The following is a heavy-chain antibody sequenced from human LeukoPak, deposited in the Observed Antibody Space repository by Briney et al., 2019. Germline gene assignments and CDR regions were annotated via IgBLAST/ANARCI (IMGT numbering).Heavy chain of an antibody. CDR2: IIPILGIA. J-gene: IGHJ4*02. V-gene: IGHV1-69*04. CDR3: APRIAVAGFRSEAFDY. CDR1: GGTLGSYA. Sequence: ASVKVSCKASGGTLGSYAISWVRQAPGQGLEWMGRIIPILGIANYAQKFQGRVTITADKSTSTAYMKLSSLRSEDTAVYYCAPRIAVAGFRSEAFDYWGQGTLVTVPS. D-gene: IGHD6-19*01.